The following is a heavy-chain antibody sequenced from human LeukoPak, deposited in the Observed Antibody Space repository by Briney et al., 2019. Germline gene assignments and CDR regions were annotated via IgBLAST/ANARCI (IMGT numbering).Heavy chain of an antibody. CDR1: GFTFDDYG. Sequence: GSLRLSCAASGFTFDDYGMHWVRQAPGKGLEWVSLISGNGGSTHYADSVKGRFTISRDNSKNSLYLQMNSLRTEDTALYYCAKGRYSSGLYGMDVWGQGTTLTVSS. J-gene: IGHJ6*02. V-gene: IGHV3-43*02. CDR3: AKGRYSSGLYGMDV. CDR2: ISGNGGST. D-gene: IGHD6-19*01.